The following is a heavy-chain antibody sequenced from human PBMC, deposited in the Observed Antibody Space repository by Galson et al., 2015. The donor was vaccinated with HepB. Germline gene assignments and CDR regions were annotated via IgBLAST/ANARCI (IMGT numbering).Heavy chain of an antibody. CDR3: ARALGYCSSTSCYTGAFDI. CDR1: GYSFTSYW. J-gene: IGHJ3*02. V-gene: IGHV5-51*01. CDR2: IYPGDSDT. D-gene: IGHD2-2*02. Sequence: SGAEVKKPGESLKISCKGSGYSFTSYWIGWVRQMPGKGLEWMGIIYPGDSDTRYSPSFQGQVTISADKSISTAYLQWSSLKASDTAMYYCARALGYCSSTSCYTGAFDIWGQGTMVTVSS.